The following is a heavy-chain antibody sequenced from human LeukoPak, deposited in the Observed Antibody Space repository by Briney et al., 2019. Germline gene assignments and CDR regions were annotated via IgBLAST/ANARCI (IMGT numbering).Heavy chain of an antibody. CDR2: ISYDGNSK. V-gene: IGHV3-30*18. CDR3: AKDGGFYGENFDY. CDR1: GFSLTSNG. D-gene: IGHD4-17*01. J-gene: IGHJ4*02. Sequence: PGGSLRLSCAASGFSLTSNGMHWVRQAPGKGLEWVAVISYDGNSKYYADSVKGRFTISRDNSKNTLFLQMNSLRADDTAVFYCAKDGGFYGENFDYWGQGTLVTVSS.